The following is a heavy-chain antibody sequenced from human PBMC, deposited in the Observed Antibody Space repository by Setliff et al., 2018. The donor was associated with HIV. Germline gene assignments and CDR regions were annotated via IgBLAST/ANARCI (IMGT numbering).Heavy chain of an antibody. Sequence: TLSLTCAVSGYSINSGYYWGWIRQPPGKGLEWIGSIYHSGSTYYNPSLKSRVTISVDTSKNQFSLKLSSLTAADTAVYYCARDPIVFDYWGQGTLVTVSS. CDR1: GYSINSGYY. CDR2: IYHSGST. D-gene: IGHD1-26*01. CDR3: ARDPIVFDY. V-gene: IGHV4-38-2*01. J-gene: IGHJ4*02.